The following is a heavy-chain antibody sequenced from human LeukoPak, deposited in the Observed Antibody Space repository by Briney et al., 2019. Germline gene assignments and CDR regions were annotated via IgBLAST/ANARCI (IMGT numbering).Heavy chain of an antibody. CDR2: IWYDGTNK. CDR3: AKAMYYYDRSGYAAAYYFDY. CDR1: GFTFSTYG. Sequence: GGSLRLSCVASGFTFSTYGMHWVRQAPGRGLDWVAFIWYDGTNKYYADSVKGRFIISRDNSKNTLYLQMNSLSADDTAVYYCAKAMYYYDRSGYAAAYYFDYWGQGTLVTVSS. J-gene: IGHJ4*02. D-gene: IGHD3-22*01. V-gene: IGHV3-30*02.